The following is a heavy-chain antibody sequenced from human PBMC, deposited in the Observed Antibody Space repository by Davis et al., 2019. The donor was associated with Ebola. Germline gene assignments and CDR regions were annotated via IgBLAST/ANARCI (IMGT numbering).Heavy chain of an antibody. Sequence: ASVKVSCKASGYTFTGYYMHWVRQAPGQGLEWMGWINPNSGGTNYAQKFQGRVTMTRDTSISTAYMELSRLRSEDTAVYYCARVPPYDFWSGYGNNWFDPWGQGTLVTVSS. CDR1: GYTFTGYY. J-gene: IGHJ5*02. D-gene: IGHD3-3*01. V-gene: IGHV1-2*02. CDR3: ARVPPYDFWSGYGNNWFDP. CDR2: INPNSGGT.